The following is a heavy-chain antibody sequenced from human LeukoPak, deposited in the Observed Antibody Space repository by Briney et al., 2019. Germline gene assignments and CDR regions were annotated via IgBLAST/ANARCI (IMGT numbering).Heavy chain of an antibody. V-gene: IGHV3-33*01. D-gene: IGHD5-18*01. J-gene: IGHJ6*02. CDR2: LWYDGSNK. Sequence: PGGSLRLSCAASGFTFSSYGMHWVRQAPGKGLEWVAVLWYDGSNKYYADSVKGRFTISRDNSKHTLYLQMNSLRAEDTAVYYCARDGINSYGFFAPPSYYYGMDVWGQGTTVTVSS. CDR1: GFTFSSYG. CDR3: ARDGINSYGFFAPPSYYYGMDV.